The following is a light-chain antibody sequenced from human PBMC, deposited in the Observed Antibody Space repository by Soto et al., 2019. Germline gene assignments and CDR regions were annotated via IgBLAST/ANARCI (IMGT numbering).Light chain of an antibody. Sequence: QPVLTQSPSASASLGASVKLTCTLSSGHSSYAITWHQQQPEKGPRYLMKLNSDGSHSKGDGIPDRFSGSRSGAERYLTISSLQSEDEADYTCQTWGTGAWVFGGGTKLTVL. J-gene: IGLJ3*02. V-gene: IGLV4-69*01. CDR1: SGHSSYA. CDR3: QTWGTGAWV. CDR2: LNSDGSH.